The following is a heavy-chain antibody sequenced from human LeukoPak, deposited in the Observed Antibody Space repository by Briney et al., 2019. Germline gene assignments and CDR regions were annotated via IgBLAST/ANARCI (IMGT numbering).Heavy chain of an antibody. CDR3: AKGDYYDSSGYYHNPYYYYGMDV. CDR1: GLTFSSYA. V-gene: IGHV3-23*01. D-gene: IGHD3-22*01. CDR2: ISGSGGST. J-gene: IGHJ6*02. Sequence: GGSLRLSCAASGLTFSSYAMSWVRQAPGKGLEWVSAISGSGGSTYYADSVKGRFTISRDSSKNTLYLQMNSLRAEDTAVYYCAKGDYYDSSGYYHNPYYYYGMDVWGQGTTVTVSS.